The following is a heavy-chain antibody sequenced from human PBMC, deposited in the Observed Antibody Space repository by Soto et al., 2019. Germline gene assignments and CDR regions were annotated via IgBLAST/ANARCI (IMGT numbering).Heavy chain of an antibody. CDR1: GGSFSSYT. CDR3: ARDLGYYDSSGPYYFDY. D-gene: IGHD3-22*01. J-gene: IGHJ4*01. CDR2: IIPILGIA. Sequence: SVKVSCKASGGSFSSYTISWVRQAPGQGLEWMGRIIPILGIANYAQKFQGRVTITADKSTSTAYMELSSLRSEDTAVYYCARDLGYYDSSGPYYFDYWG. V-gene: IGHV1-69*04.